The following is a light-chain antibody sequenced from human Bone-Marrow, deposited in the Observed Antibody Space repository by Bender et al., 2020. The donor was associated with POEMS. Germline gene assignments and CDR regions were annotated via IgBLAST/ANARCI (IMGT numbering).Light chain of an antibody. J-gene: IGLJ3*02. CDR3: GSYTNSDTLV. CDR1: SSDVGAYNY. V-gene: IGLV2-14*01. Sequence: QSALTQPASVSGSPGQSITISCTGTSSDVGAYNYVSWYQQHPGKAPKLMIYDVTNRPSGISNRFSGSKSGNTASLTISGLQAEDEADYYCGSYTNSDTLVFGGGTKLTVL. CDR2: DVT.